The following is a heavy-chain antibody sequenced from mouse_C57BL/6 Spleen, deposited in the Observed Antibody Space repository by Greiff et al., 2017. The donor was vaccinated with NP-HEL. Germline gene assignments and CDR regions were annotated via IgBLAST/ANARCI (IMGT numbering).Heavy chain of an antibody. Sequence: QVQLMESGPGLVQPSQCLSITCTVSGFSLTSYGVHWVRQSPGKGLEWLGVIWSGGSTDYNAAFISRLSISKDNSKSQVFFKMNSLQADDTAIYYCARNWALNWYFDVWGTGTTVTVSS. CDR2: IWSGGST. CDR3: ARNWALNWYFDV. V-gene: IGHV2-2*01. CDR1: GFSLTSYG. J-gene: IGHJ1*03.